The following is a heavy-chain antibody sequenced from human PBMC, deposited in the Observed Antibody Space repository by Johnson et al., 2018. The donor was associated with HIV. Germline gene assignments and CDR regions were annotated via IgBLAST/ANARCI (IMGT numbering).Heavy chain of an antibody. D-gene: IGHD1-26*01. CDR2: INWNGGGT. CDR1: GFTFDDYG. V-gene: IGHV3-20*04. J-gene: IGHJ3*02. CDR3: ASGSGSYLSAFDI. Sequence: VQLVESGGGVVRPGGSLRLSCAASGFTFDDYGMSWVRQAPGKGLEWVSGINWNGGGTGYAESVKGRVTISRDNAKTSLYLQMNSLRVDDTALYYCASGSGSYLSAFDIWGQGTMVTVSS.